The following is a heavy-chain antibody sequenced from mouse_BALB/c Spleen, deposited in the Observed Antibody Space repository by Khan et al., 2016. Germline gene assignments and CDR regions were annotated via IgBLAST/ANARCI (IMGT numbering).Heavy chain of an antibody. CDR2: IWGDGST. D-gene: IGHD2-4*01. CDR1: GFSITGFA. J-gene: IGHJ3*01. Sequence: VQLQESGPGLVAPSQSLSITCTVSGFSITGFAVNWVRQPPGKGLEWLGVIWGDGSTDYDSALKSRLSISKDNSKSPVFLKMNSLQTDDTARYYCASYYEYDGGFACWGQGTLGTVTA. V-gene: IGHV2-6-7*01. CDR3: ASYYEYDGGFAC.